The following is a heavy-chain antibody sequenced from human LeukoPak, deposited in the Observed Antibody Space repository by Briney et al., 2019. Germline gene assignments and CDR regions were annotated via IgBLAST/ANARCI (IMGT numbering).Heavy chain of an antibody. J-gene: IGHJ5*02. CDR1: GFTFSSYA. CDR2: ISGSGAVT. V-gene: IGHV3-23*01. Sequence: PGGSLRLSCAASGFTFSSYAMSWVRQAPGKGLEWVSVISGSGAVTYYADSVKGRFTISRDNSKNTLNLQMNSLRVEDTAVYYCAKDRKQFDPWGQGTLVTASS. CDR3: AKDRKQFDP.